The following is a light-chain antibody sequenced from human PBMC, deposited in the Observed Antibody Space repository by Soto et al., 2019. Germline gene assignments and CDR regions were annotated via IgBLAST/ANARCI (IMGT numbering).Light chain of an antibody. CDR3: QQFNNSPLT. Sequence: EIVLTQSPGTLSLSPGERATLSCRASQSLRNNYLAWYQQKPGQTHRLLIHSASSRATGIPDRFSGSGSGTDFTLTISRLEPEDFAVYYCQQFNNSPLTFGGGTKVEIK. V-gene: IGKV3-20*01. CDR1: QSLRNNY. CDR2: SAS. J-gene: IGKJ4*01.